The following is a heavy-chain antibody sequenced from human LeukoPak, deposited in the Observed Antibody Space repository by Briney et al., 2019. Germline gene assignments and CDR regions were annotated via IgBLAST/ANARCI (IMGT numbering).Heavy chain of an antibody. CDR3: ARASYYYYYMDV. V-gene: IGHV4-39*07. CDR1: GGSISSSSYY. J-gene: IGHJ6*03. CDR2: IYYSGST. Sequence: SETLSLTCTVSGGSISSSSYYWGWIRQPPGKGLEWIGSIYYSGSTYYNPSLKSRVTISVDTSKNQFSLKLSSVTAADTAVYYCARASYYYYYMDVWGKGTTVTVSS.